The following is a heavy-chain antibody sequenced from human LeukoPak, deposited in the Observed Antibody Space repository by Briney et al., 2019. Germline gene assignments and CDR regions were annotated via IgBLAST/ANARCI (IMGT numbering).Heavy chain of an antibody. J-gene: IGHJ4*02. CDR2: ISSSSSYI. D-gene: IGHD2-15*01. Sequence: GGSLRLSCAASGFSFSSFAMTWVRQAPGKGLEWVSSISSSSSYIYYADSVKGRFTISRDNAKNSLYLQMNSLRAEDTAVYYCARGMTPDYWGQGTLVTVSS. CDR1: GFSFSSFA. CDR3: ARGMTPDY. V-gene: IGHV3-21*01.